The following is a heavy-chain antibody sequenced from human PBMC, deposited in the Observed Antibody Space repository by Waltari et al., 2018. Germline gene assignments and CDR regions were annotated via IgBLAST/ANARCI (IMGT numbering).Heavy chain of an antibody. CDR1: GGSISSSSYY. D-gene: IGHD3-9*01. J-gene: IGHJ3*02. Sequence: QLQLQESGPGLVKPSETLSLTCTVSGGSISSSSYYWGWIRQPPGKGLEWIGSIYYSGSTYYNPSLKSRVTISVDTSKNQFSLKLSSVTAADTAVYYCARRGEYYDILTVNDAFDIWGQGTMVTVSS. V-gene: IGHV4-39*07. CDR3: ARRGEYYDILTVNDAFDI. CDR2: IYYSGST.